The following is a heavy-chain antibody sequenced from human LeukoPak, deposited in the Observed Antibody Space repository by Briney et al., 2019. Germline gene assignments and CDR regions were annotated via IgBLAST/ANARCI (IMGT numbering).Heavy chain of an antibody. Sequence: GGSLRLSCAASGFSFSSFGISWVRQAPGKGLEWLASIKHDGNEIYYVDSVKGRFTVSRDNAKNSVYLQMNSLRAEDTAVYYCARVVRSSWFYYYYYMDVWGKGTTVTVSS. CDR1: GFSFSSFG. D-gene: IGHD6-13*01. CDR3: ARVVRSSWFYYYYYMDV. J-gene: IGHJ6*03. CDR2: IKHDGNEI. V-gene: IGHV3-7*01.